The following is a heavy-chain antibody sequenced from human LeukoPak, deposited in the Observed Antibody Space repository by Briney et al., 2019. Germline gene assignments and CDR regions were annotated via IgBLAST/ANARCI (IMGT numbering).Heavy chain of an antibody. CDR1: GGSISTYY. D-gene: IGHD3-10*01. J-gene: IGHJ4*02. CDR3: ARGGVRSRRATALYNGDY. CDR2: IYHSGST. Sequence: SETLSLTCTVSGGSISTYYWNWIRQPPGKGLEWIGYIYHSGSTNYNPSLQSRVTISVDTSKNQFSLNLNSVTAADTAVYYCARGGVRSRRATALYNGDYWGQGTLVTVSS. V-gene: IGHV4-59*01.